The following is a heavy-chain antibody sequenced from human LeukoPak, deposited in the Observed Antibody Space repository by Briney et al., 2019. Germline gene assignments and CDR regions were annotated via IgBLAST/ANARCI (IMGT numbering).Heavy chain of an antibody. J-gene: IGHJ4*02. CDR1: GFTFSSNA. CDR3: AKDWTTVVTPKGYYFDS. Sequence: GGSLRLSCAASGFTFSSNAMSWVRQAPGKGLEWVSAVSTTGASTYYADSVKGRFTISRDNSKNTLSLQMDSLRVEDTALYYCAKDWTTVVTPKGYYFDSWGEGTLVTVSS. CDR2: VSTTGAST. V-gene: IGHV3-23*01. D-gene: IGHD4-23*01.